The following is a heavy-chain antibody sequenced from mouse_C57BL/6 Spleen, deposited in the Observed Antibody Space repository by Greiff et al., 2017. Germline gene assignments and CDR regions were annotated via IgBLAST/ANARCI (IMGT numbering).Heavy chain of an antibody. D-gene: IGHD2-3*01. CDR2: ISYDGSN. Sequence: EVQLQQSGPGLVKPSQSLSLTCSVTGYSITSGYYWNWIRQFPGNKLEWMGYISYDGSNNYNPSLKNRISITRDTSKNQFFLKLNSVTTEDTATYYCAREVTNFDYWGQGTTLTVSS. J-gene: IGHJ2*01. CDR3: AREVTNFDY. V-gene: IGHV3-6*01. CDR1: GYSITSGYY.